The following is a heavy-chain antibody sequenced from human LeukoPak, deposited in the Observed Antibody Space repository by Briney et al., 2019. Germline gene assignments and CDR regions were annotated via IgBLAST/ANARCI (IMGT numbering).Heavy chain of an antibody. Sequence: SETLSLTCTVSGGTISSYYWSWIRQPPGKGLEWIGYINYSGSTNYNPSLKSRVTISVDTSKNQFSLKLSSVTAADTAVYYCARAYSNHLDYWGQGTLVTVSS. CDR2: INYSGST. CDR3: ARAYSNHLDY. CDR1: GGTISSYY. D-gene: IGHD4-11*01. V-gene: IGHV4-59*01. J-gene: IGHJ4*02.